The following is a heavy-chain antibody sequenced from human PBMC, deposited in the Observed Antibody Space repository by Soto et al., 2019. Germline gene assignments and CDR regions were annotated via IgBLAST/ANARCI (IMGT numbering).Heavy chain of an antibody. J-gene: IGHJ4*02. CDR1: GFTFTNYW. V-gene: IGHV3-74*01. Sequence: GGSLRLSCAASGFTFTNYWMHWVRQVPGKGLVWVSRIDGVGTGTSYSDSVRGRFTISRDNAKNSLYLQMNSLRAEDTAVYYCAREDGIVGTTSAFDYWGQGTLVTVSS. CDR2: IDGVGTGT. D-gene: IGHD1-26*01. CDR3: AREDGIVGTTSAFDY.